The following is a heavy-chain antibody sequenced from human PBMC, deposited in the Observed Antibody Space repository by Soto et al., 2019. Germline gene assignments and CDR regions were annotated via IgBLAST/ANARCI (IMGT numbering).Heavy chain of an antibody. D-gene: IGHD3-22*01. V-gene: IGHV4-31*03. J-gene: IGHJ4*02. Sequence: QVQLQESGPGLVKPSQTLSLTCTVSGASISSGGYYWSWIRQHPGKGLEWIGYIYYSGSTYYNPSLKSRLTVSLDTSKNQFSLKLSSVTAADTAVYHCARGSTGYEGYFDHWGQGTLVTVSS. CDR1: GASISSGGYY. CDR2: IYYSGST. CDR3: ARGSTGYEGYFDH.